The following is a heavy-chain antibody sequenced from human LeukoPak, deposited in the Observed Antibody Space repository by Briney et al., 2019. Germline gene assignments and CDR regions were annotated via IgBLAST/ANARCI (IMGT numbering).Heavy chain of an antibody. CDR3: AREGDVVADVNWFDP. CDR1: GYTFTGYY. Sequence: ASVKVSCKASGYTFTGYYMHWVRQVPGQGPGWMGWINPNSGATNYAQKFQGRVTMTRDTSISTAYMDLSRLRSDDTAVYYCAREGDVVADVNWFDPWGQGTLVTVSS. J-gene: IGHJ5*02. V-gene: IGHV1-2*02. D-gene: IGHD2-2*01. CDR2: INPNSGAT.